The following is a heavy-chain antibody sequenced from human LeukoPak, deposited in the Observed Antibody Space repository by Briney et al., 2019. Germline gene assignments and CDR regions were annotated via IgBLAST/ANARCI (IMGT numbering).Heavy chain of an antibody. D-gene: IGHD4-17*01. J-gene: IGHJ4*02. V-gene: IGHV1-69*06. Sequence: SVKASCKASGGTFSSYAISWVRQAPGQGLEWMGRIIPIFGTANYAQKFQGRVTITADKSTSTAYMELSSLRSEDTAVYYCARDRPVTTGGGFDYWGQGTLVTVSS. CDR2: IIPIFGTA. CDR1: GGTFSSYA. CDR3: ARDRPVTTGGGFDY.